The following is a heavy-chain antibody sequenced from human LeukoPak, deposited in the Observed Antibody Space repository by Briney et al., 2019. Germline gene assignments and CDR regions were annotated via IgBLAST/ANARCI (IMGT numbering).Heavy chain of an antibody. CDR1: GYTFTSYY. J-gene: IGHJ4*02. CDR2: INPSGGST. D-gene: IGHD2-2*01. Sequence: ASVKVSCKASGYTFTSYYMHWVRQAPGQGLEWMGIINPSGGSTSYAQKFQGRVTMTRDTSTSTVYMELSSLRSEDTAVYYCARGPVVVPAALLYYFDYWGQGILVTVSS. CDR3: ARGPVVVPAALLYYFDY. V-gene: IGHV1-46*01.